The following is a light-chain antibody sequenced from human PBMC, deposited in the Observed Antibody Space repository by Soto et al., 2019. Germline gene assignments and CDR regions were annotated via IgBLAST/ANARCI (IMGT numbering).Light chain of an antibody. J-gene: IGKJ2*01. CDR1: QSIRSN. Sequence: EIVMTQSPATLSVSPGERAILSCRTSQSIRSNYFAWYQQKPGQAPRLLIYGASTRATGVPARFSGSGSATEFTLSISSLQSEDVAVYYCQQYGDWPPETFGQGTKLEI. V-gene: IGKV3-15*01. CDR3: QQYGDWPPET. CDR2: GAS.